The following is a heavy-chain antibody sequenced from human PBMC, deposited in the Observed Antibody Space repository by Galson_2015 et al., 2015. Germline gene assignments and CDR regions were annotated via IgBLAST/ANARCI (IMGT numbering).Heavy chain of an antibody. J-gene: IGHJ6*02. CDR2: ISSRGSTI. Sequence: SLRLSCTASGFTFSSYEIHWARQAPEKGLVWVSYISSRGSTIYYAHSEKGRFTISRDNAKNTLYLQVNILSAEDTAVYLCASSGYDLPRYYDYCMDDWGQGTTVTVSS. CDR3: ASSGYDLPRYYDYCMDD. D-gene: IGHD5-12*01. V-gene: IGHV3-48*03. CDR1: GFTFSSYE.